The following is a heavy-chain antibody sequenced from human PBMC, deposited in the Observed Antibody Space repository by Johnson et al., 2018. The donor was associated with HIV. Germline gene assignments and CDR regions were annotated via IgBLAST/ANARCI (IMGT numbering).Heavy chain of an antibody. V-gene: IGHV3-53*01. D-gene: IGHD6-13*01. J-gene: IGHJ3*02. CDR2: IYSGGST. CDR1: GFTVSSNY. Sequence: VQLVESGGGLIQPGGSLRLSCAASGFTVSSNYMSWVRQAPGKGLEWVSVIYSGGSTYYADSVTGRFTIPRDNSKNTLYLQMNSLRAEDTAVYYCASRGREIVAAGILGAFDIWGQGTMVTVSS. CDR3: ASRGREIVAAGILGAFDI.